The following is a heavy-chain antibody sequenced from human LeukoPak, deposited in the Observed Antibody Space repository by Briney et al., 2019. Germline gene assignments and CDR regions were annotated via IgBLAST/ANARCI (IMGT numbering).Heavy chain of an antibody. J-gene: IGHJ4*02. CDR1: GYTFTSYY. D-gene: IGHD4-17*01. V-gene: IGHV1-69*04. CDR2: IIPILGIA. CDR3: ARGPNYGDYGIDY. Sequence: SVKVSCKASGYTFTSYYMHWVRQAPGQGLEWMGRIIPILGIANYAQKFQGRVTITADKSTSTAYMELSSLRSEDTAVYYCARGPNYGDYGIDYWGQGTLVTVSS.